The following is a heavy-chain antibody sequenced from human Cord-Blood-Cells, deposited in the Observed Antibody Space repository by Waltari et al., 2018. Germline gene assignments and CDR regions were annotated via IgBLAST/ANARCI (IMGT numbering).Heavy chain of an antibody. CDR3: ARPYSSSWYRGYFDY. Sequence: QLQLQESGPGLVKPSETLSLTCTVSGGSISSSSYYWGWIRQPPGKGLEWIGSIYYSGNTYYNPSLKSRVTISVDTSKNQFSLKLSSVTAADTAVYYCARPYSSSWYRGYFDYWGQGTLVTVSS. CDR2: IYYSGNT. D-gene: IGHD6-13*01. V-gene: IGHV4-39*01. CDR1: GGSISSSSYY. J-gene: IGHJ4*02.